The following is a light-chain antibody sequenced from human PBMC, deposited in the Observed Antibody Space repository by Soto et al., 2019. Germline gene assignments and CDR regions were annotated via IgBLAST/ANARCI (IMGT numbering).Light chain of an antibody. CDR2: RDS. Sequence: SYELTQPLSVSVALGQTARLTCGGNNIGSKNVHWYQQKPGQAPVLVIYRDSNRPSGIPERFSGSNSGNTATLTISRAQAWDEADYYGQVWDSSTARVFGGGTKVTVL. J-gene: IGLJ3*02. CDR1: NIGSKN. CDR3: QVWDSSTARV. V-gene: IGLV3-9*01.